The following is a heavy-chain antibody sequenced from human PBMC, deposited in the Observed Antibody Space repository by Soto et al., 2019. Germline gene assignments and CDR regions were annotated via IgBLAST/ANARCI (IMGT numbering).Heavy chain of an antibody. CDR3: AREKGHSNPFDY. Sequence: PSETLSLTCSVSGYSISNGYYWAWIRQSPGKGLEWIGSVHQTVSASYNRSLKSRATILVDISKNQFSLKLQSVTAADTAVYYCAREKGHSNPFDYWGQGTLVTVSS. J-gene: IGHJ4*02. D-gene: IGHD4-4*01. CDR2: VHQTVSA. V-gene: IGHV4-38-2*02. CDR1: GYSISNGYY.